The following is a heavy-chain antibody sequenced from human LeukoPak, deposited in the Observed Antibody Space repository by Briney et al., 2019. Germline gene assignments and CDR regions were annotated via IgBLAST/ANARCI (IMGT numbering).Heavy chain of an antibody. CDR2: ISGSGGST. Sequence: GGSLRLSCAASGFTFSSYAMSWVRQAPGKGLEWVSAISGSGGSTYYADSVKGRFTISRDNSKNTLYLQMNSLRAEDTAVYYCARDSVPTTNFDYWGQGTLVTVSS. CDR1: GFTFSSYA. J-gene: IGHJ4*02. CDR3: ARDSVPTTNFDY. D-gene: IGHD4-17*01. V-gene: IGHV3-23*01.